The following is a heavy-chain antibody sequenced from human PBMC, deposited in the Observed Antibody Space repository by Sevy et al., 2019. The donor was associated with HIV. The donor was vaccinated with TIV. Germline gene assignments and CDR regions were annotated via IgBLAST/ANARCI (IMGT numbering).Heavy chain of an antibody. CDR2: TYYRSEWYN. D-gene: IGHD1-20*01. Sequence: SQTLSLTCAISGDSVSSNSAAWNWIRQSPSRGLEWLGRTYYRSEWYNDYAVSVKSRITINPDTSKNQVSLQLNSVTPEDTAIYYCARDGLTYGGMDVWGQGTTVTVSS. CDR3: ARDGLTYGGMDV. J-gene: IGHJ6*02. CDR1: GDSVSSNSAA. V-gene: IGHV6-1*01.